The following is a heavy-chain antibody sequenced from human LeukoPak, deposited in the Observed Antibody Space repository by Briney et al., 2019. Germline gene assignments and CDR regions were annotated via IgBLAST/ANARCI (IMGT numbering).Heavy chain of an antibody. V-gene: IGHV3-21*01. CDR3: ARDEGENWFDP. Sequence: GGSLRLSCAASGFTFSSYSMNWVRQAPGKGLEWVSSISSSSSYIYYADSVKGRFTISRDNAKNSLYLQVNSLRAEDTAVYYCARDEGENWFDPWGQGTLVTVSS. CDR2: ISSSSSYI. CDR1: GFTFSSYS. J-gene: IGHJ5*02.